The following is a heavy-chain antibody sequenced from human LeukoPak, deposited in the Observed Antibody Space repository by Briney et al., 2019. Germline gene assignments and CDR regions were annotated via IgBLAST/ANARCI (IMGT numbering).Heavy chain of an antibody. V-gene: IGHV3-30*02. Sequence: GGSLRLSCAASGIRFSGSGMHWARQAPGKGLEWVSFIQNHGGDKNYADSVKGRFTVPRDNSQNTVYLQMNTLRPEDTAVYYCAREGGVVVAGTFDYWGQGTLVTVSS. J-gene: IGHJ4*02. CDR2: IQNHGGDK. CDR3: AREGGVVVAGTFDY. CDR1: GIRFSGSG. D-gene: IGHD6-19*01.